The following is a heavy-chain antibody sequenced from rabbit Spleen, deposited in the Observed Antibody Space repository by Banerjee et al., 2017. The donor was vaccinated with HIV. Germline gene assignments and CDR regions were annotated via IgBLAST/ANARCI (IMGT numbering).Heavy chain of an antibody. J-gene: IGHJ4*01. CDR2: IDTNDGDT. CDR1: GFSFSSNW. D-gene: IGHD2-1*01. CDR3: LRDRANIGGDYGPYYFDL. V-gene: IGHV1S45*01. Sequence: QQQLEESGGGLVKPGGTLTLTCTVSGFSFSSNWICWVRQAPGKGLEWIACIDTNDGDTDYANWPKGRFTISKASSTTVTLQMTSLTAADTATYFCLRDRANIGGDYGPYYFDLWGPGTLVTVS.